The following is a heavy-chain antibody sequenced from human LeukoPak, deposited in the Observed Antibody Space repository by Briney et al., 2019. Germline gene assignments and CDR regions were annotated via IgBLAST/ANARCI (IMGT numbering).Heavy chain of an antibody. J-gene: IGHJ4*02. CDR2: MYPNSGNT. V-gene: IGHV1-8*01. CDR3: ARGRYDSSGYFAY. D-gene: IGHD3-22*01. CDR1: GYTFTSYD. Sequence: ASVTVSCKASGYTFTSYDINWVRQATGQGLEWMGWMYPNSGNTGYAQKFQGRVTMTRNTSISTAYMELSSLRSEDTAMYYCARGRYDSSGYFAYWGQGTLVTVSS.